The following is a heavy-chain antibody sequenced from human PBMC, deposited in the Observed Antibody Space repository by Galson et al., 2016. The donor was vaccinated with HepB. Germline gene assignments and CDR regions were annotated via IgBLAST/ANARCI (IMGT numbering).Heavy chain of an antibody. J-gene: IGHJ4*02. D-gene: IGHD4-17*01. Sequence: SVKVSCKASGGTFRRYAITWVRQAPGQGLEWMGGIVPVFGTANYAQKFQGRVTISAAESTTTAYMELRSLRSEDTAMYYCARGLLNDYGTMKSFDYWGQGTLVTVSS. V-gene: IGHV1-69*13. CDR3: ARGLLNDYGTMKSFDY. CDR1: GGTFRRYA. CDR2: IVPVFGTA.